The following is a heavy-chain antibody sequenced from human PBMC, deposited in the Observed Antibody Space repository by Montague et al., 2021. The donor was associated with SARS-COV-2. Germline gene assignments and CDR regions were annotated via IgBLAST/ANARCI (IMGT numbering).Heavy chain of an antibody. J-gene: IGHJ6*02. Sequence: SETLSLTCTVSGGSVNSGGYYWSWIRQPPGKGLVWIGNIYYSGTSNYNLSLKSRVSISVYTNKNQLSLKRSSVTATDTSVYYCARDRTADDYDDYETAGYSYYYGMDVWGQGTTVTVSS. CDR3: ARDRTADDYDDYETAGYSYYYGMDV. CDR1: GGSVNSGGYY. D-gene: IGHD4-17*01. CDR2: IYYSGTS. V-gene: IGHV4-61*08.